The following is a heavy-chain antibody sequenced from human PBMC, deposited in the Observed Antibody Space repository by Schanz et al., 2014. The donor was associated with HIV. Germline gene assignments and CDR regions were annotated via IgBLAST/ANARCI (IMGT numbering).Heavy chain of an antibody. V-gene: IGHV3-23*01. CDR1: GFIFNNYI. J-gene: IGHJ1*01. D-gene: IGHD2-15*01. Sequence: EVQLLDSGGDFVQPGGSLRLSCAASGFIFNNYIMSWVRQAPGKGLEWVSGISGSGGTTYYADSVKGRFTISRDNSKNTLYLQMHSLRAEDTAVYYCAKVGSWSEYFQHWGQGTLVIVSS. CDR2: ISGSGGTT. CDR3: AKVGSWSEYFQH.